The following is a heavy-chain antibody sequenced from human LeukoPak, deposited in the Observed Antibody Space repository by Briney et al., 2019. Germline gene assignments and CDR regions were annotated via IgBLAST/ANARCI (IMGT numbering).Heavy chain of an antibody. J-gene: IGHJ4*02. Sequence: GGSLRLSCAASGFTFSSYWMSWVRQAPGKGLEWVANIKQDGSEKYYVDSVKGRFTISRDNAKNSLYLQMNSLRAEDTAVYYCAREDSAPRYYYGSGSSTAYDYWGQGTLVTVSS. D-gene: IGHD3-10*01. CDR3: AREDSAPRYYYGSGSSTAYDY. V-gene: IGHV3-7*03. CDR1: GFTFSSYW. CDR2: IKQDGSEK.